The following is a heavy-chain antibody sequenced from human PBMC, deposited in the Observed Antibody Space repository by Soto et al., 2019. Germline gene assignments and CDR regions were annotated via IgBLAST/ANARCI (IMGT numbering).Heavy chain of an antibody. V-gene: IGHV1-3*01. Sequence: QVQLVQSGAQVKKPGASVKVSCKASGYTFDNYALHWVRQAPGRRLEWRGWINAGNGYTKYSQSLQGRVTITRETSASTVHMDLSSLRSEDTAVYYCVRVQYSGYDFKLAFDIWGQGTMVTVSS. D-gene: IGHD5-12*01. CDR2: INAGNGYT. CDR1: GYTFDNYA. CDR3: VRVQYSGYDFKLAFDI. J-gene: IGHJ3*02.